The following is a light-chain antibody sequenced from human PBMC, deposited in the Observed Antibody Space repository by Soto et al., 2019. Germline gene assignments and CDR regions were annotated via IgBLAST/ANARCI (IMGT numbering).Light chain of an antibody. CDR1: QSITNY. CDR3: QQYGSSPL. Sequence: DIQMAQSPSSLSASVVDRVTITCRASQSITNYLNWYQQKAGKAPKLLIYAASNLQSGVPPRFSGSGSGSEFTLTISRLEPEDFAVYYCQQYGSSPLFGQGTRLEIK. CDR2: AAS. V-gene: IGKV1-39*01. J-gene: IGKJ5*01.